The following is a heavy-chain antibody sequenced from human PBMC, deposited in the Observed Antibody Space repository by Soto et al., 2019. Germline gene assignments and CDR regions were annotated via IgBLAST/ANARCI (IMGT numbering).Heavy chain of an antibody. CDR2: ISYDGSTI. Sequence: QVQLVESGGGVVQPGRSLRLSCAASGFTFSNYGMHWVRQAPGKGLEWVAIISYDGSTIYYADSVKGRFTISRDNSKNTLYLQLNTLRTEDTAVYYCAKPSQPYSAPYYSDYWGQGTLVTVFS. D-gene: IGHD4-4*01. CDR3: AKPSQPYSAPYYSDY. J-gene: IGHJ4*02. CDR1: GFTFSNYG. V-gene: IGHV3-30*18.